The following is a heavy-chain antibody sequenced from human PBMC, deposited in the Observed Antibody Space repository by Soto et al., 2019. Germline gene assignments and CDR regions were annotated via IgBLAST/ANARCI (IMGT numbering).Heavy chain of an antibody. CDR3: ARDRSGYGDY. J-gene: IGHJ4*02. V-gene: IGHV1-18*01. CDR2: ISAYNGNT. D-gene: IGHD5-12*01. CDR1: GYTFTDYG. Sequence: QVHLVQSGVEVKKPGASVKVSCKASGYTFTDYGISWARQAPGQGREWMGWISAYNGNTNHAQNLQARVTLTTDASTSTAFMELTSLRSDDTAVYYCARDRSGYGDYWGQGTLVTVSS.